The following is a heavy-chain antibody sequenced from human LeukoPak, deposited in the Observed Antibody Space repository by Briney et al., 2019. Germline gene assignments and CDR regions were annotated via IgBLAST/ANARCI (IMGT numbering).Heavy chain of an antibody. V-gene: IGHV4-59*01. J-gene: IGHJ4*02. CDR2: IYYSGST. CDR3: ARVTATTGIRYFDY. D-gene: IGHD6-13*01. Sequence: SETLSLTCTVSGGSISSYYWSWIRQPPGKGLEWIGYIYYSGSTNYNPSLKSRVTISVDTSKNQFSLKLSSVTAADTAVYYCARVTATTGIRYFDYWGQGTLVTVSS. CDR1: GGSISSYY.